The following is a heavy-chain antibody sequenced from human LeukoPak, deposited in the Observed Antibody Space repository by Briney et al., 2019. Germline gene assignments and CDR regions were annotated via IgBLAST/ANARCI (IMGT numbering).Heavy chain of an antibody. CDR2: INHSGST. V-gene: IGHV4-34*01. D-gene: IGHD2-2*01. J-gene: IGHJ4*02. CDR3: ASPSRTQNFDY. Sequence: PSETLSLTCAVYGGSFSGYYWSWIRQPPGKGLEWIGEINHSGSTNYNPSLKSRVTISVDTSKNQFSLKLSSVTAADTAVYYCASPSRTQNFDYWGQGTLVTVSS. CDR1: GGSFSGYY.